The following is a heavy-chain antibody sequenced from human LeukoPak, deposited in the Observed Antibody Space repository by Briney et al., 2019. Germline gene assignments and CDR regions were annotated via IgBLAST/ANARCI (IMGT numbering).Heavy chain of an antibody. Sequence: ASVKVSCKASGYTFTGYYMHWVRQAPGQGLEWMGWINPNSGGTNYAQKFQGRVTMTEDTSTDTAYMELSSLRSEDTAVYYCARERFLEFGSYYYYMDVWGKGTTVTVSS. J-gene: IGHJ6*03. CDR2: INPNSGGT. CDR1: GYTFTGYY. V-gene: IGHV1-2*02. D-gene: IGHD3-3*01. CDR3: ARERFLEFGSYYYYMDV.